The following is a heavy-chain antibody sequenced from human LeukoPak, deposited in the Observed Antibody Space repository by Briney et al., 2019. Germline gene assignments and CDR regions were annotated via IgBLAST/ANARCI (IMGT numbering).Heavy chain of an antibody. D-gene: IGHD2-2*01. CDR2: IYSIGNT. CDR1: GGSISTTSYY. Sequence: PSETLSLTCTVSGGSISTTSYYWAWIRQPPGKGLEWIGSIYSIGNTYYNPSLKSRVTISVDTSEKQFSLKMNSVTAADTALYYCARQPALSYCSSATCWFDAWGQGILVTASS. V-gene: IGHV4-39*01. J-gene: IGHJ5*02. CDR3: ARQPALSYCSSATCWFDA.